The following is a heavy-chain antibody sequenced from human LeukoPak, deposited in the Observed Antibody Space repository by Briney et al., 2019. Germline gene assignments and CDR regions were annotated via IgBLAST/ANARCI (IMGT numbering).Heavy chain of an antibody. CDR2: ISWNSGSI. CDR1: GFTFDDYA. CDR3: ARDVSAVSGDIRANSFDY. V-gene: IGHV3-9*01. J-gene: IGHJ4*02. Sequence: PGGSLRLSCAASGFTFDDYAMHWVRHAPGKGLEWVSGISWNSGSIGYADSVKGRFTISRDNAKNSLYLQMNSLRAEDTAVYYCARDVSAVSGDIRANSFDYWGQGTLVTVSS. D-gene: IGHD3-9*01.